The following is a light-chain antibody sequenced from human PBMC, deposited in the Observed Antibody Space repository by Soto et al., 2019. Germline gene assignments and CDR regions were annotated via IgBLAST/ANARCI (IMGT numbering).Light chain of an antibody. CDR2: AVS. Sequence: QSALSQPASVSGSPGQSITISCTGTSSDVGGYNSVSWYQQHPGKAPKLMIYAVSNRPSGVSNRFSGSKSGNTASLTISGLQAADEAHYYCSSYKTSSTLDSVFGTGTELTVL. CDR3: SSYKTSSTLDSV. V-gene: IGLV2-14*01. J-gene: IGLJ1*01. CDR1: SSDVGGYNS.